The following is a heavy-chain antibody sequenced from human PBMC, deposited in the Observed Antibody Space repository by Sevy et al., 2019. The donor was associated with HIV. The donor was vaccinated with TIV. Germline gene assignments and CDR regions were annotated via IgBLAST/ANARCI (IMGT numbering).Heavy chain of an antibody. J-gene: IGHJ4*02. CDR1: GFTFSSYS. Sequence: GGSLRLSCAASGFTFSSYSMHWVHQAPGKGLEWVAVISYEGNNKYYADSVKGRFTISRDNSKNTLYLQMNSLRAEDTAVYYCARAAESGWELPRGNDYWGQGTLVTVSS. CDR3: ARAAESGWELPRGNDY. CDR2: ISYEGNNK. V-gene: IGHV3-30*04. D-gene: IGHD1-26*01.